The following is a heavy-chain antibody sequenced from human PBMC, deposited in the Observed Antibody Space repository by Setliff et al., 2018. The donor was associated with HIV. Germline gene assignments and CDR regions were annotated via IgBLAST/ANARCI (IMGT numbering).Heavy chain of an antibody. D-gene: IGHD2-2*01. CDR1: GYTLTSYG. CDR3: ARDRGVYCRSTNCYSPVDAFDI. V-gene: IGHV1-18*01. J-gene: IGHJ3*02. Sequence: ASVKVSCKASGYTLTSYGISWVRQAPGQGLEWMGWISAYNGNTNYAQEVQGRVTMTTDTSTSTAYMELRSLRSDDTAVYYCARDRGVYCRSTNCYSPVDAFDIWGQGTMVT. CDR2: ISAYNGNT.